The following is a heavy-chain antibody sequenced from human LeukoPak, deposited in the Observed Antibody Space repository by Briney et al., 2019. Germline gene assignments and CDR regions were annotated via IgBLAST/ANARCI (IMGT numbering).Heavy chain of an antibody. V-gene: IGHV4-59*08. CDR2: IYNRGST. CDR1: GISIISYY. CDR3: ARRRYVSAPDY. Sequence: SETLSLTCAVSGISIISYYWSWIRQPPGKKLEWIGYIYNRGSTNFNPSLKSRVTISIDPSKNQFSLNLTSVTAADTAVYYCARRRYVSAPDYWGQGTLVTVSS. D-gene: IGHD3-10*01. J-gene: IGHJ4*02.